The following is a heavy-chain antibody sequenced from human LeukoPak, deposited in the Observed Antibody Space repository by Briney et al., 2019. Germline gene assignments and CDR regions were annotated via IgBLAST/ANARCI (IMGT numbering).Heavy chain of an antibody. V-gene: IGHV4-39*07. CDR3: ARDSVVGAIDY. CDR2: VYYSGST. CDR1: GGSISSSTYY. Sequence: PSETLSLTCTVSGGSISSSTYYWGWIRQSPGKGLEWIGSVYYSGSTYYSPSLKSRVTTSVDTSKNQFSLKMNSVTAADTAVYYCARDSVVGAIDYWGQGTLVTVSS. J-gene: IGHJ4*02. D-gene: IGHD1-26*01.